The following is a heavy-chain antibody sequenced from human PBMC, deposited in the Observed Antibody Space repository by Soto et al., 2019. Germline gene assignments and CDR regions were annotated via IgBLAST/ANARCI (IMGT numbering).Heavy chain of an antibody. Sequence: ESGPTLVNPTQTLTLTFTFSGFSLTTSGVGVGWIRQPPGKALEWLALIYWNDDKRYSPSLRGRLTITKDTSKNQVVLAMTNMDPVDTATYYCAHHTVTPATNWFDPWGLGTLVTVSS. CDR3: AHHTVTPATNWFDP. CDR1: GFSLTTSGVG. V-gene: IGHV2-5*01. J-gene: IGHJ5*02. CDR2: IYWNDDK. D-gene: IGHD4-4*01.